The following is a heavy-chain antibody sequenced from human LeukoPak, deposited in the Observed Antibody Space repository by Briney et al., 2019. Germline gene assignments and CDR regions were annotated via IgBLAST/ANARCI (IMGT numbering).Heavy chain of an antibody. J-gene: IGHJ5*02. CDR1: GFTFSSYA. CDR2: ISSNGGST. Sequence: GGSLRLSCSASGFTFSSYAMHWVRQAPGKGLEYVSAISSNGGSTCYADSVKGRFTISRDNSKNTLYLQMSSLRAEDTAVYYCAPSPYYYESSGYSAWGQGTLVTVSS. V-gene: IGHV3-64D*06. CDR3: APSPYYYESSGYSA. D-gene: IGHD3-22*01.